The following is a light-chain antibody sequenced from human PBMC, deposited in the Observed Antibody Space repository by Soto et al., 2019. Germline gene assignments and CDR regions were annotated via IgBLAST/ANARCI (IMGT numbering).Light chain of an antibody. CDR1: QSVSSQ. J-gene: IGKJ5*01. V-gene: IGKV3-11*01. Sequence: EIVLTQSPATLSLSPGERATLSCRASQSVSSQLAWYQQKPGQATRLLIYDVSNRATGIPARFRGSGSGTDFTLTISSLEPEDFAVYYCQQRSNWPITFGQGTRLEIK. CDR3: QQRSNWPIT. CDR2: DVS.